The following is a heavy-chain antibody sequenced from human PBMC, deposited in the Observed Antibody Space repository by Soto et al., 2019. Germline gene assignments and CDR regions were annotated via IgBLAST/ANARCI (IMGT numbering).Heavy chain of an antibody. V-gene: IGHV4-31*03. Sequence: QVQLQESGPGLVKPSQTLSLTCTVSGGSISSGGYYWSWIRQHPGKGLEWIGYIYYSGSTYYNPSLERRVTISVDTSKNQFSLKLSSVTAADTAVYYCARAPGDYGDYGLSEWGQGTLVTVSS. J-gene: IGHJ4*02. CDR1: GGSISSGGYY. CDR3: ARAPGDYGDYGLSE. CDR2: IYYSGST. D-gene: IGHD4-17*01.